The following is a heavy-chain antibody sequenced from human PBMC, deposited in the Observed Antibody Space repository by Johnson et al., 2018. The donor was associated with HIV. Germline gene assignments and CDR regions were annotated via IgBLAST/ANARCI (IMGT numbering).Heavy chain of an antibody. D-gene: IGHD5-18*01. CDR2: IYSGGST. CDR3: AKFPEYSYGSGAFDI. Sequence: VKLVESGGGLVQPGGSLRLSCAASGFTVSNNYMSWVRQAPWKGLVWVSVIYSGGSTYFADSVKGRFTISRDNSKNTPYLKMNSLRAEDTAVYYCAKFPEYSYGSGAFDIWGQGTMVTVSS. CDR1: GFTVSNNY. V-gene: IGHV3-66*01. J-gene: IGHJ3*02.